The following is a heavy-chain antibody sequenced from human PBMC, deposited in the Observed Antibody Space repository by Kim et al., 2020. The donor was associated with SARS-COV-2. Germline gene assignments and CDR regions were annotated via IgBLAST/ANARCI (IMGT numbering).Heavy chain of an antibody. J-gene: IGHJ4*02. CDR3: AREREDSSSGWYY. Sequence: YAQKCQGRGTITADESTSTAYLELSSLRSEDTAVYYCAREREDSSSGWYYWGQGTLVTVSS. D-gene: IGHD6-19*01. V-gene: IGHV1-69*01.